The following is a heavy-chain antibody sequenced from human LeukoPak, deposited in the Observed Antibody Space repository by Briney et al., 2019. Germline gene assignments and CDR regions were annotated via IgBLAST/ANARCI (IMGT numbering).Heavy chain of an antibody. CDR1: GGTFSSYA. J-gene: IGHJ3*02. Sequence: SVKVSCKASGGTFSSYAISWVRQAPGQGLEWMGGIIPIFGTANYAQKFQGRVTITADESTSTAYMELSSLRSEDTAVYYCASRLIAVAGDDAFDIWGQGTMVTVSS. CDR2: IIPIFGTA. V-gene: IGHV1-69*13. CDR3: ASRLIAVAGDDAFDI. D-gene: IGHD6-19*01.